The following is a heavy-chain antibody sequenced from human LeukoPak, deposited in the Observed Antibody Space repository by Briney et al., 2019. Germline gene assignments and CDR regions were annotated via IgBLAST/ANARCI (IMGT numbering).Heavy chain of an antibody. CDR2: IYYSGST. J-gene: IGHJ4*02. Sequence: SETLSLTCAVSGGSISSYYWSWIRQPPGKGLEWIGYIYYSGSTNYNPSLKSRVTISVDTSKNQFSLKLSSVTAADTAVYYCATLGFSSGYYYYFDHWGQGTLVTVSS. V-gene: IGHV4-59*08. CDR3: ATLGFSSGYYYYFDH. D-gene: IGHD3-22*01. CDR1: GGSISSYY.